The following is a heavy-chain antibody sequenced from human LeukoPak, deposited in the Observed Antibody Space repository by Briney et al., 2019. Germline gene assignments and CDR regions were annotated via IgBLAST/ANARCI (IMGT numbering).Heavy chain of an antibody. V-gene: IGHV4-59*12. D-gene: IGHD3-10*01. CDR2: IYYSGST. J-gene: IGHJ3*02. CDR1: GGSISSYY. CDR3: ARDGSGSYAFDI. Sequence: SSETLSLTCTASGGSISSYYWSWIRQPPGKGLEWIGYIYYSGSTNYNPSLKSRVTISVDTSKNQFSLKLSSVTAADTAVYYCARDGSGSYAFDIWGQGTMVTVSS.